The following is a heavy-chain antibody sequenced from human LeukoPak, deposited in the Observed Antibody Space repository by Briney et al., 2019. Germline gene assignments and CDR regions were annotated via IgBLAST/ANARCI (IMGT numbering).Heavy chain of an antibody. CDR3: ARDIKIAVAGSWDY. Sequence: PGGSLRLSCAASGFTFDDYGMSWVRQAPGKGLEWVSGINWNGGSTGYADSVKGRFTISRDNAKNSLYLQMNSLRAEDTALYYCARDIKIAVAGSWDYWGQGTLVTVSS. CDR2: INWNGGST. J-gene: IGHJ4*02. D-gene: IGHD6-19*01. V-gene: IGHV3-20*04. CDR1: GFTFDDYG.